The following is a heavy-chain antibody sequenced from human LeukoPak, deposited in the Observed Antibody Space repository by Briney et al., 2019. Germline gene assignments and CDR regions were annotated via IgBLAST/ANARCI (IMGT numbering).Heavy chain of an antibody. V-gene: IGHV3-30*04. CDR3: ARPSPPGDGYNPCDY. CDR2: ISHDERNK. CDR1: GFNFNNYA. D-gene: IGHD5-24*01. Sequence: GGSLRLSCAASGFNFNNYAMHWFRQAPGKGLEWVALISHDERNKYYADSVKGRFIISRDNSKNTLYLQMNSLRTEDTALYYCARPSPPGDGYNPCDYWGQGTLVTVSS. J-gene: IGHJ4*02.